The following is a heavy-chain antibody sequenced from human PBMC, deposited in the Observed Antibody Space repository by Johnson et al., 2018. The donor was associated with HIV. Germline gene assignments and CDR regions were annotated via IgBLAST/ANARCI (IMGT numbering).Heavy chain of an antibody. V-gene: IGHV3-30*04. D-gene: IGHD3-10*01. Sequence: QMLLVESGGGVVQPGRSLRLSCAASAFTFSRYAMHWVRQAPGKGLEWVAVISYDGSNKYYADSVKGRFTISRDNAKNSLYLQMNSLRAEDTALYYCARDRRYYGSGSYGGAFNMGGRGTKVTVSS. CDR2: ISYDGSNK. CDR3: ARDRRYYGSGSYGGAFNM. J-gene: IGHJ3*02. CDR1: AFTFSRYA.